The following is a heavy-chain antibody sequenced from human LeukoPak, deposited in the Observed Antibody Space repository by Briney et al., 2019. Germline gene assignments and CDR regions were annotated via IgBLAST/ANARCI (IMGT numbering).Heavy chain of an antibody. D-gene: IGHD5-24*01. CDR3: ARGDGYSFNYFDY. V-gene: IGHV3-33*01. CDR1: GFIFRNYG. J-gene: IGHJ4*02. Sequence: GGSLRLSCAASGFIFRNYGMNWVRQDPGKGLERVAVIWYDGSKKYYADSVKGRFTISRDNSKNILYLQMSSLRAEDTALYYCARGDGYSFNYFDYWGQGTLVAVSS. CDR2: IWYDGSKK.